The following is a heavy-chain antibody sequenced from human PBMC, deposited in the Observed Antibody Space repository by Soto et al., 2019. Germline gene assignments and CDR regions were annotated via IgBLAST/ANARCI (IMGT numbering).Heavy chain of an antibody. D-gene: IGHD6-6*01. CDR3: AREYSTSRYFDY. CDR1: GFTFSTYW. J-gene: IGHJ4*02. V-gene: IGHV3-74*01. CDR2: IHSDGSST. Sequence: GGSLRLSCAASGFTFSTYWMHWVRQAPGKGPVWVSRIHSDGSSTSYADSVKGRFTISRDNAKNTLYLEMNSPRAEDTAVYYCAREYSTSRYFDYWGQGILVTVSS.